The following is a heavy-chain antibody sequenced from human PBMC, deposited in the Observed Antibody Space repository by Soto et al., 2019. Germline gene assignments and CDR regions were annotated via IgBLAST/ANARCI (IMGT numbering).Heavy chain of an antibody. V-gene: IGHV3-53*04. CDR1: GFTVSSNY. CDR3: ARVNYYGSLASPGGDYYIDY. CDR2: IYSGGST. J-gene: IGHJ4*02. Sequence: PGGSLRLSCAASGFTVSSNYMSWVRQAPGKGLEWVSVIYSGGSTYYADSVKGRFTISRHNSKNTLYLQMNSLRAEDTAVYYCARVNYYGSLASPGGDYYIDYRGQGPLVTVSS. D-gene: IGHD3-10*01.